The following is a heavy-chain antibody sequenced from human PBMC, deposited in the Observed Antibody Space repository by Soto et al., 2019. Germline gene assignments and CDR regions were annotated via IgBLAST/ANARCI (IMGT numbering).Heavy chain of an antibody. CDR2: IWYDGSNK. CDR3: ARVRVLRFYYYYMDV. Sequence: AGGSLRLSCAASGFTFSSYGMHWVRQAPGKGLEWVAVIWYDGSNKYYADSVKGRFTISRDNSKNTLYLQMNSLRAEDTAVYYCARVRVLRFYYYYMDVWGKGTTVTVSS. CDR1: GFTFSSYG. J-gene: IGHJ6*03. V-gene: IGHV3-33*01. D-gene: IGHD3-3*01.